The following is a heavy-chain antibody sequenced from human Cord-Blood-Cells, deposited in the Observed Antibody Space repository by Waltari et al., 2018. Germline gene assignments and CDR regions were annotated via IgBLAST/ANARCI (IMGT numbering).Heavy chain of an antibody. CDR2: INHRGST. J-gene: IGHJ6*02. CDR3: ARYKYDFWSGYYYYYYYGMDV. V-gene: IGHV4-34*01. Sequence: VQPQQWGAGLLKPSETLSLTCAVYGGSFSGYYWSWIRQPPGKGLEWIGEINHRGSTNYNPSLKSRVTISVDTSKNQFSLKLSSVTAADTAVYYCARYKYDFWSGYYYYYYYGMDVWGQGTTVTVSS. D-gene: IGHD3-3*01. CDR1: GGSFSGYY.